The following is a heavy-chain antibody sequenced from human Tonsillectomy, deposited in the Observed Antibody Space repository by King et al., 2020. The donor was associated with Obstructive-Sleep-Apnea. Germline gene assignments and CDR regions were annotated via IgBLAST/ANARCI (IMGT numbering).Heavy chain of an antibody. V-gene: IGHV3-23*04. D-gene: IGHD3-16*02. CDR3: AKDADYDYVWGSYRGAPVDY. CDR1: GFTFSNFA. J-gene: IGHJ4*02. CDR2: IIGGGSRT. Sequence: VQLVESGGGLVQPGGSLRLSCAASGFTFSNFAMSWVRQAPGKGLEWVAGIIGGGSRTYYADSVKGRFTISRDNSRNTLYLQVKSLRAEDTAVYYCAKDADYDYVWGSYRGAPVDYWGQGTLVTVSS.